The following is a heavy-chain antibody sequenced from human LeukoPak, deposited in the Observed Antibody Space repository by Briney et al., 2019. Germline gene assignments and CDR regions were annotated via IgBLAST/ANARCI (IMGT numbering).Heavy chain of an antibody. J-gene: IGHJ3*02. V-gene: IGHV1-2*02. CDR1: GYTFTGYY. Sequence: ASVKVSCKASGYTFTGYYMHWVRQAPGQGLEWMGWTNPNSGGTNYAQKFQGRVTMTRDTSISTAYMELSRLRSDDTAVYYCAREVEWRSDAFDIWGQGTMVTVSS. D-gene: IGHD3-3*01. CDR3: AREVEWRSDAFDI. CDR2: TNPNSGGT.